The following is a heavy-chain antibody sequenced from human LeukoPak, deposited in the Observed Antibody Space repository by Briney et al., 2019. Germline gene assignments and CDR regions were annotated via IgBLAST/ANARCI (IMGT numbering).Heavy chain of an antibody. CDR3: ARSGYCSSTSCYAPDY. CDR1: GGTFSSYA. Sequence: ASVKVSCKASGGTFSSYAISWVRQAPGQGLEWMGWISAYNGNTNYAQKLQGRVTMTTDTSTSTAYMELRSLRSDDTAVYYCARSGYCSSTSCYAPDYWGQGTLVTVSS. D-gene: IGHD2-2*01. CDR2: ISAYNGNT. J-gene: IGHJ4*02. V-gene: IGHV1-18*01.